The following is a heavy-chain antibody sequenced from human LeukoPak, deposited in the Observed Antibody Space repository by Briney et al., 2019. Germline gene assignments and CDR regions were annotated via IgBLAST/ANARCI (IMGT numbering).Heavy chain of an antibody. J-gene: IGHJ4*02. CDR1: GGTFSSYA. CDR3: ARGLRDSSGWYPLGDY. Sequence: ASVKVSCKASGGTFSSYAISWVRQAPGQGLEWMGGIIPIFGTANYAQKFQGRVTITRDTSASTAYMELSSLRSEDTAVYYCARGLRDSSGWYPLGDYWGQGTLVTVSS. CDR2: IIPIFGTA. V-gene: IGHV1-69*05. D-gene: IGHD6-19*01.